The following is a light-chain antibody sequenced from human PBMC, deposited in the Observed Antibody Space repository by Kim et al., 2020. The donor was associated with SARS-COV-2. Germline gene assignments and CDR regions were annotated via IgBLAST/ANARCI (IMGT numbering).Light chain of an antibody. J-gene: IGLJ1*01. V-gene: IGLV2-8*01. CDR2: EVS. Sequence: QSALTQPPSASGSLGQSVTVSCTGTNSDVGGYKYVSWYQQHPNKAPKLMIYEVSKRPSGVPDRFSGSKSGSTASLTVSGLQAEDEADYYCSAYAGSNNFVFGTGTKVTVL. CDR1: NSDVGGYKY. CDR3: SAYAGSNNFV.